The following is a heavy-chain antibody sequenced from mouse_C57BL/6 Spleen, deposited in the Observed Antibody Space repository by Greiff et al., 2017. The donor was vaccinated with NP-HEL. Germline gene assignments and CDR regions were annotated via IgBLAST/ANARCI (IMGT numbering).Heavy chain of an antibody. V-gene: IGHV1-15*01. D-gene: IGHD1-2*01. Sequence: VQLQQSGAELVRPGASVTLSCKASGYTFTDYEMHWVKQTPVHGLEWIGAIDPDTGGTAYNQKFKGKAILTADKSSSTAYMELRSLTSEDSADCSCTREEDGAMDYWGQGTSVTVSS. J-gene: IGHJ4*01. CDR3: TREEDGAMDY. CDR1: GYTFTDYE. CDR2: IDPDTGGT.